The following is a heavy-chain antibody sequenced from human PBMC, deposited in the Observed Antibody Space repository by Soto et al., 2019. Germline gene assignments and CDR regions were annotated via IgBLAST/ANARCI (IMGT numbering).Heavy chain of an antibody. J-gene: IGHJ4*02. CDR2: IYHSGST. V-gene: IGHV4-30-2*01. CDR3: SRPGYSNYDSDY. D-gene: IGHD5-12*01. CDR1: GGSISSGGYS. Sequence: SETLSLTCAVSGGSISSGGYSWSWIRQPPGKGLEWIGYIYHSGSTYYNPSLKSRVTISVDRSKNQFSLKLSSVTAADTAVYYCSRPGYSNYDSDYWGQGTLVTVSS.